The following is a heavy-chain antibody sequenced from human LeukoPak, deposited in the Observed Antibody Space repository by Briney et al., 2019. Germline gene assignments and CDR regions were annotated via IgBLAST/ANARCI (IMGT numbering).Heavy chain of an antibody. Sequence: SETLSLTCTVSGGSISSSTYYWAWVRQPPGKGLEWIGSIYYNGNTYYNPSLKSRVTISVDTSKNQFSLKLSSVTAADTAVYYCARHPNYYYGSGSYSDNWFDPWGQGTLVTVSS. CDR2: IYYNGNT. V-gene: IGHV4-39*01. CDR1: GGSISSSTYY. J-gene: IGHJ5*02. D-gene: IGHD3-10*01. CDR3: ARHPNYYYGSGSYSDNWFDP.